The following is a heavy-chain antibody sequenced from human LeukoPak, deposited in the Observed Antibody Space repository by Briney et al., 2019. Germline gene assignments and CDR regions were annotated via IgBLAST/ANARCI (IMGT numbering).Heavy chain of an antibody. Sequence: GASVKVSCKASGYTFTGYYMHWVRQAPGQGLEWMGIINPSGGSTSYAQKFQGRVTMTRDMSTSTVYMELSSLRSEDTAVYYCARDPRVLLWFGEPGDAFDIWGQGTMVTVSS. CDR1: GYTFTGYY. J-gene: IGHJ3*02. CDR3: ARDPRVLLWFGEPGDAFDI. CDR2: INPSGGST. V-gene: IGHV1-46*01. D-gene: IGHD3-10*01.